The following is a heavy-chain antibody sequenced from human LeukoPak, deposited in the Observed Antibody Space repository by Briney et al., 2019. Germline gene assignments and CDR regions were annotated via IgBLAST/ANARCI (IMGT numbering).Heavy chain of an antibody. CDR1: GFPFSTYW. D-gene: IGHD5-12*01. Sequence: PGGSLRLSCAASGFPFSTYWITWVRQAPGKGLEWVANIKNDGGEKYYVDSVKGRFTISRDNAENSLFLQMNSLRVEDTAIYYCTRDSGLTGYDLLDYWGQGTLVTVSS. V-gene: IGHV3-7*01. CDR2: IKNDGGEK. CDR3: TRDSGLTGYDLLDY. J-gene: IGHJ4*02.